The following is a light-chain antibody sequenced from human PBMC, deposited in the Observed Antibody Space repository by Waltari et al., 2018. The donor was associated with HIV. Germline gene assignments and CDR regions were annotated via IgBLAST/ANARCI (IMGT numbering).Light chain of an antibody. CDR1: SSTLGSNT. CDR2: SNN. CDR3: AAWDDSLNGPV. J-gene: IGLJ2*01. Sequence: SVLTRPPPAYGTPRQRLTLACSASSSTLGSNTVTWYQPLPGTAPKLLIYSNNQRPSGVPDRFSGSKSGTSASLAISGLQSEDEADYYCAAWDDSLNGPVFGGGTKLTVL. V-gene: IGLV1-44*01.